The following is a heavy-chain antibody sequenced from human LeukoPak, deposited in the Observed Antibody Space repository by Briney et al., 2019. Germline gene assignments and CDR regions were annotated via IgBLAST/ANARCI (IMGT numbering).Heavy chain of an antibody. CDR1: GGSITSYY. J-gene: IGHJ4*02. V-gene: IGHV4-59*01. D-gene: IGHD5-18*01. CDR2: IYYSGSA. CDR3: ARGISSYGYVFAY. Sequence: SETLSLTCTVSGGSITSYYWNWIRQPPGKALEWIGSIYYSGSANYNPSLKTRVTISVDTSKNQLSLKLTSVTAADTAVYYCARGISSYGYVFAYWGQGTLVTVSS.